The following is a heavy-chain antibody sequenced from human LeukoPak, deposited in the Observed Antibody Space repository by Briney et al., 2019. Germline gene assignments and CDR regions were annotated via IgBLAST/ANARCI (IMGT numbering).Heavy chain of an antibody. D-gene: IGHD2-21*02. CDR1: GYTFTSYG. CDR2: ISAYNGNT. J-gene: IGHJ4*02. Sequence: ASVKVSCKASGYTFTSYGISWVRQAPGQGLEWMGWISAYNGNTNYAQKLQGRVTMTTDTSTSTAYMELRSLRSDDTAVYYCARDQLAYCGGDCYSVGYWGQGTLVTVSS. V-gene: IGHV1-18*01. CDR3: ARDQLAYCGGDCYSVGY.